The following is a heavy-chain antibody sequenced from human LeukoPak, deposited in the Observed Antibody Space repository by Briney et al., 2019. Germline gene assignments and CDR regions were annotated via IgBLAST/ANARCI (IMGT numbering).Heavy chain of an antibody. J-gene: IGHJ4*02. Sequence: ASVKVSCKASGYTFTGYYMHWVRQAPGQGLEWMGRINPNSGGTNYAQKFQGRVTMTRDTSISTAYMELSRLRSDDTAVYYCARVRVGLRIAAAGTTWDYWGQGTLVTVSS. V-gene: IGHV1-2*06. CDR1: GYTFTGYY. CDR2: INPNSGGT. D-gene: IGHD6-13*01. CDR3: ARVRVGLRIAAAGTTWDY.